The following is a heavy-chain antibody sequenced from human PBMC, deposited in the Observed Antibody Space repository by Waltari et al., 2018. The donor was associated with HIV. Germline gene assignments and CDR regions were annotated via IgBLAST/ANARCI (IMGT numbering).Heavy chain of an antibody. CDR1: GFTFSNYA. V-gene: IGHV3-33*08. D-gene: IGHD3-22*01. Sequence: QAQLVESGGGVVQPGTSLRLSCAASGFTFSNYAMHWVRQAPGKRLEWMAIIWHDGSNTYSSDSVKGRFTISRDNSKNTLYLQMNSLRPEDTAMYYCASNYYDGSGQQTNDVSDIWGQGTMVTVSS. J-gene: IGHJ3*02. CDR2: IWHDGSNT. CDR3: ASNYYDGSGQQTNDVSDI.